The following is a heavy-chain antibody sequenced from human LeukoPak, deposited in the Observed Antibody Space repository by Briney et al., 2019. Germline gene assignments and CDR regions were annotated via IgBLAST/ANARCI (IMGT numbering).Heavy chain of an antibody. CDR3: ARGLPYCSSTSCHGIDP. J-gene: IGHJ5*02. Sequence: SETLSLTCTVSGGSISSGDYYWSWIRQPPGKGLEWIGYIYYSGSTYYNPSLKSPVTISVDTSKNQFSLKLSSVTAADTAVYYCARGLPYCSSTSCHGIDPWGQGTLVTVSS. V-gene: IGHV4-30-4*01. D-gene: IGHD2-2*01. CDR1: GGSISSGDYY. CDR2: IYYSGST.